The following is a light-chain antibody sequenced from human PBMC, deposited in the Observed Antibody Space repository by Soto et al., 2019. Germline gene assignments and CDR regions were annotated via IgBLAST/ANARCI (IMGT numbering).Light chain of an antibody. J-gene: IGKJ1*01. V-gene: IGKV1-39*01. Sequence: DIEMTQSPSTLSASIGDGVTITCRASQSISSYLNWYQQKPGKAPKLLIYAASNLQSGVPSRFSGSGSGTDFTLTISSLQPEDFATYFCQQSYSTPPWTFGQGTKVDIK. CDR3: QQSYSTPPWT. CDR1: QSISSY. CDR2: AAS.